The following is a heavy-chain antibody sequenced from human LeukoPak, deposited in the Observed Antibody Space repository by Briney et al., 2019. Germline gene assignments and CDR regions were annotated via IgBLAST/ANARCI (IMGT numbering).Heavy chain of an antibody. J-gene: IGHJ5*02. CDR1: GFTFNTFG. V-gene: IGHV3-30*03. CDR2: ISHDLNNK. Sequence: GRSLRLSCVGSGFTFNTFGIHWVRQGPGKGLEWVALISHDLNNKYYADSVKGRFIISRDNSKNTLSLQMNSLRAEDTAVYYCARGGLGIGSYSNWFDPWGQGTLVTVSS. D-gene: IGHD1-26*01. CDR3: ARGGLGIGSYSNWFDP.